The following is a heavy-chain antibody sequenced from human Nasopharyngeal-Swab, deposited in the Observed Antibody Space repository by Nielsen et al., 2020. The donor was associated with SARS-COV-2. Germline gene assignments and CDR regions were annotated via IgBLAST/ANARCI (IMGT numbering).Heavy chain of an antibody. CDR3: ARVLGYFDL. D-gene: IGHD2-8*02. CDR2: INHSGST. CDR1: GGSFSGYY. J-gene: IGHJ2*01. V-gene: IGHV4-34*01. Sequence: SETLSPTCAVYGGSFSGYYWSWIRQPPGKGLEWIGEINHSGSTNYHPPLKSRVTISVDTSKNQFSLKLSSVTAADTAVYYCARVLGYFDLWGRGTLVTVSS.